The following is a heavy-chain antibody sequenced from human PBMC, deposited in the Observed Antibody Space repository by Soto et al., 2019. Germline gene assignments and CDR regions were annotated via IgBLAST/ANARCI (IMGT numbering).Heavy chain of an antibody. V-gene: IGHV5-51*01. J-gene: IGHJ4*02. CDR1: GYSFTSYW. Sequence: GESLKISCKGSGYSFTSYWIGWVRQMPGKGLEWMGIIYPGDSDTRYSPSFQGQVTISADKSISTAYLQWSSLKASDTAMYYCARTYYGSGTYYNPPRYWGLGTLVTASS. CDR2: IYPGDSDT. CDR3: ARTYYGSGTYYNPPRY. D-gene: IGHD3-10*01.